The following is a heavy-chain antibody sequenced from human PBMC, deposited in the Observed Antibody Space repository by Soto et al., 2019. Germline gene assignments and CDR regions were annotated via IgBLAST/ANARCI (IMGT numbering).Heavy chain of an antibody. V-gene: IGHV4-34*01. CDR3: ARHPMYSSSWYYYYYGMDV. Sequence: QVQLQQWGAGLLKPSETLSLTCAVYGGSFSGYYWSWIRQPPGKGLEWIGEINHSGSTNYNPSLNSRVTISVDTSKNQFSLKLSSVTAADTAVYYCARHPMYSSSWYYYYYGMDVWGQGTTVTVSS. D-gene: IGHD6-13*01. J-gene: IGHJ6*02. CDR1: GGSFSGYY. CDR2: INHSGST.